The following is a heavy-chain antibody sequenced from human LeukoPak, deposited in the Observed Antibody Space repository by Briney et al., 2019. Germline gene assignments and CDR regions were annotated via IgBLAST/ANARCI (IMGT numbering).Heavy chain of an antibody. D-gene: IGHD4-17*01. CDR1: GGTFSSYA. CDR2: IIPIFGTA. V-gene: IGHV1-69*06. CDR3: ATAHDYGDNEPFDY. Sequence: ASVKVSCKASGGTFSSYAISWVRQAPGQGLEWMGGIIPIFGTANYAQKFQGRVTMTEDTSTDTAYMELSSLRSEDTAVYYCATAHDYGDNEPFDYWGQGTLVTVTS. J-gene: IGHJ4*02.